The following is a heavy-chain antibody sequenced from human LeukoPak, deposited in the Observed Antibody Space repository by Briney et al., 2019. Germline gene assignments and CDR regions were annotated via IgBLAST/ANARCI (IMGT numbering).Heavy chain of an antibody. D-gene: IGHD6-6*01. V-gene: IGHV1-69*13. CDR1: GYTFTSYY. J-gene: IGHJ5*02. CDR3: ARSGRPFEYSSSSTRWFDP. CDR2: IIPQFDTV. Sequence: ASVKVSCKASGYTFTSYYMHWVRQAPGQGLEWMGGIIPQFDTVNYAQKFQGRVTITADESTSTVYTELSSLRSEDTAVYHCARSGRPFEYSSSSTRWFDPWGQGTLVTVSS.